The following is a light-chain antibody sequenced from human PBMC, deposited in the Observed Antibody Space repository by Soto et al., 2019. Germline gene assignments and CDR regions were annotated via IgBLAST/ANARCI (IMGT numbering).Light chain of an antibody. V-gene: IGKV3-20*01. J-gene: IGKJ4*01. Sequence: EIVVTQSPDTLSVSPGERVTLSCRASQSVSSNLAWYQQKPGQAPRLLIYGASSRATGVPDRFSGSGSGTDFTLTISRLEPEDFAVYYCQQYGSSPLTFGGGTKVDIK. CDR1: QSVSSN. CDR2: GAS. CDR3: QQYGSSPLT.